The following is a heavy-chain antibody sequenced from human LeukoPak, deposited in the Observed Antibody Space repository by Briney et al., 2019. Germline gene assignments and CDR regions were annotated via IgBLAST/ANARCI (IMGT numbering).Heavy chain of an antibody. J-gene: IGHJ4*02. V-gene: IGHV1-18*01. Sequence: GASVKVSCKASGYTFTSYGISWVRQAPGQGLEWMGWISAYNGNTNYAQKLRGRVTMTTDTSTSTAYMELRSLRSDDTAVYYCARLDYDFWSGLPDYWGQGTLVTVSS. CDR3: ARLDYDFWSGLPDY. CDR1: GYTFTSYG. CDR2: ISAYNGNT. D-gene: IGHD3-3*01.